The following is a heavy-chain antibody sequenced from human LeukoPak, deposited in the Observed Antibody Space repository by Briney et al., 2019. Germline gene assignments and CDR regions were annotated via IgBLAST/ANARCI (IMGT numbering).Heavy chain of an antibody. V-gene: IGHV4-61*02. CDR3: ARDVVVPAAMFVWFDP. Sequence: PSETLSLTCTVSGGSISSGSYYWSWIRQPAGKGLEWIGRIYTSGSTNYNPSLKSRVTISVDTSKNQFSLKLSSVTAADTAVYYCARDVVVPAAMFVWFDPWGQGTLVTVSS. D-gene: IGHD2-2*01. J-gene: IGHJ5*02. CDR1: GGSISSGSYY. CDR2: IYTSGST.